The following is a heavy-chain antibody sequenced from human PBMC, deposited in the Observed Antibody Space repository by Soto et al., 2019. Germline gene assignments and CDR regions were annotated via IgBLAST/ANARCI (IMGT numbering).Heavy chain of an antibody. CDR2: ITWNSANI. V-gene: IGHV3-9*02. J-gene: IGHJ4*02. CDR1: GFTSDDYA. CDR3: ARGRPLVQLGYYFDS. Sequence: EVQLVESGGGLVQPGRSLRLSCAASGFTSDDYAIHWVRQAPGKGLEWVSGITWNSANIDYADSVKGRFTISRDNAKNSLYLQMSSLRPEDTAMYFRARGRPLVQLGYYFDSWGQGTLVTVSS. D-gene: IGHD6-13*01.